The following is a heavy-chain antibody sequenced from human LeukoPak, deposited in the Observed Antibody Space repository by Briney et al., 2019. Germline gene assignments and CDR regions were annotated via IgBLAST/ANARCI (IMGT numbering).Heavy chain of an antibody. J-gene: IGHJ6*02. CDR3: AKGAFWSGYYAYYYYGMDV. CDR1: GFTFDDYA. D-gene: IGHD3-3*01. CDR2: ISWNSGSI. V-gene: IGHV3-9*01. Sequence: GGSLRLSCAASGFTFDDYAMHWVRQAPGKGLEWVSGISWNSGSIGYADSVKGRFAISRDNAKNSLYLQMNSLRDEDTALYYCAKGAFWSGYYAYYYYGMDVWGQGTTVTVSS.